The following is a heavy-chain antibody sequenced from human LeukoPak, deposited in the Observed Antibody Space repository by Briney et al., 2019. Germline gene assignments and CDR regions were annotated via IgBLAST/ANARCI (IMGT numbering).Heavy chain of an antibody. D-gene: IGHD4-17*01. CDR2: ISSSGSTI. Sequence: GGSLRLSCAASGFTFSSYEMNWVRQAPGKGLEWVAYISSSGSTIYYADSVKGRFTISRDNAKNSLYLQMNSLRAEDTAVYYCARVVDHDYGDYYLDYWGQGTLVTVSS. CDR1: GFTFSSYE. V-gene: IGHV3-48*03. CDR3: ARVVDHDYGDYYLDY. J-gene: IGHJ4*02.